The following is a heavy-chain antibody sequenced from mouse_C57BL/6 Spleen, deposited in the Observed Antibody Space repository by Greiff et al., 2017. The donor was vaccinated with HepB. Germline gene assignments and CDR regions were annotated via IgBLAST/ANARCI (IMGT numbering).Heavy chain of an antibody. CDR1: GYAFSSSW. D-gene: IGHD2-3*01. V-gene: IGHV1-82*01. CDR2: IYPGDGDT. Sequence: QVQLQQSGPELVKPGASVKISCKASGYAFSSSWMNWVKQRPGKGLEWIGRIYPGDGDTNYNGKFKGKATLTADKSSSTAYMQLSSLTSEDSAVYFCAIWLLHWYFDVWGTGTTVTVSS. J-gene: IGHJ1*03. CDR3: AIWLLHWYFDV.